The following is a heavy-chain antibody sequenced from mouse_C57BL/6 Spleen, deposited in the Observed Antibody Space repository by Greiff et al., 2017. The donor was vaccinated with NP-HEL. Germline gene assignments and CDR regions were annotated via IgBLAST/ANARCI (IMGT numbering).Heavy chain of an antibody. J-gene: IGHJ4*01. Sequence: EVKLMESGGGLVKPGGSLKLSCAASGFTFSDYGMHWVRQAPEKGLEWVAYISSGSSTIYYADTVKGRFTISRDNAKNTLFLQMTSLRSEDTAMYYCARPFTTVVATRAMDYWGQGTSVTVSS. CDR2: ISSGSSTI. CDR3: ARPFTTVVATRAMDY. D-gene: IGHD1-1*01. CDR1: GFTFSDYG. V-gene: IGHV5-17*01.